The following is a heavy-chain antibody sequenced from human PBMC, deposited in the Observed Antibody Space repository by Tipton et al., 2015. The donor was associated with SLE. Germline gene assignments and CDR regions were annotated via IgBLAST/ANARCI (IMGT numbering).Heavy chain of an antibody. J-gene: IGHJ4*02. CDR2: MSSRGTT. CDR1: GASNSSDNYY. V-gene: IGHV4-39*01. Sequence: LRLSCTVSGASNSSDNYYWGWIRQSPGKGLEWIGSMSSRGTTYANPSLKSRVTVSVDTSKNQFSLNLRSLTTAYTAVYYCARHGAYYDFWSGYRFDYWGQGTLVTVSS. CDR3: ARHGAYYDFWSGYRFDY. D-gene: IGHD3-3*01.